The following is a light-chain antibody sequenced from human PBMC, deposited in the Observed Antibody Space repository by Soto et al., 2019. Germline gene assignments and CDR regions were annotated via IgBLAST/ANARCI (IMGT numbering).Light chain of an antibody. CDR2: DVS. CDR1: SSDVGGYNY. J-gene: IGLJ2*01. Sequence: QSALTQPASVSGSPGQSITISCTGTSSDVGGYNYVSWYQQHPGTAPKLMIYDVSNRPSGVSNRFSGSKSGNTASLTISGLQAEDEADYYCRSYKSSGTLVVFGGGNKLTVL. V-gene: IGLV2-14*01. CDR3: RSYKSSGTLVV.